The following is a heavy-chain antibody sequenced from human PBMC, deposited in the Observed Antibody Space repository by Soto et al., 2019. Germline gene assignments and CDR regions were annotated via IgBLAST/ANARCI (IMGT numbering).Heavy chain of an antibody. CDR3: ARRISWLLGNYYYYGMDV. J-gene: IGHJ6*02. D-gene: IGHD2-15*01. Sequence: QLQLQESGPGLVKPSETLSLTCTVSGGSISSSSYYWGWIRQPPGKGLEWIGSIYYSGSTYYNPSLKSRVTISVDTSKNQFSLKLSSVTAADTAVYYCARRISWLLGNYYYYGMDVWGQGTTVTVSS. V-gene: IGHV4-39*01. CDR1: GGSISSSSYY. CDR2: IYYSGST.